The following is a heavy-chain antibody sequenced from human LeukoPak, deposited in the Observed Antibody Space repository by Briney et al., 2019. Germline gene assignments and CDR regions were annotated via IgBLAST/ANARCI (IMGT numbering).Heavy chain of an antibody. V-gene: IGHV1-8*01. CDR3: ARGVNTYLWFGGDYMDV. CDR2: MNPNSGNT. D-gene: IGHD3-16*01. CDR1: GYTFTSYD. J-gene: IGHJ6*03. Sequence: ASVKVSCKASGYTFTSYDINWVRQATGQGLEWMGWMNPNSGNTGYAQKFQGRVTMTRNTSISTAYMELSSLRSEDTAVYYCARGVNTYLWFGGDYMDVWGKGSTVTVSS.